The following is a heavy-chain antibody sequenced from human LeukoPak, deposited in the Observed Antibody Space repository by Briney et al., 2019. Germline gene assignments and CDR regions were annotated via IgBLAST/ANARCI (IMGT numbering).Heavy chain of an antibody. D-gene: IGHD4-23*01. V-gene: IGHV4-59*01. Sequence: SETLSLTCIVSDGSISRYYWSWIRQPPGKGLEWIGHIYYSESADYNPSLKSRVTISVDTPKNQFSLKLSSVTAADTALYYCARGTVVTPYFQQWGQGTLVTVSS. CDR1: DGSISRYY. CDR3: ARGTVVTPYFQQ. J-gene: IGHJ1*01. CDR2: IYYSESA.